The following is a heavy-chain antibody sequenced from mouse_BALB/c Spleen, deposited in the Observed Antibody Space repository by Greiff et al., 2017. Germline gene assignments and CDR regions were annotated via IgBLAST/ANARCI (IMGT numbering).Heavy chain of an antibody. Sequence: VQRVESGPGLVAPSQSLSITCTVSGFSLSRYSVHWVRQPPGKGLEWLGMIWGGGSTDYNSALKSRLSISKDNSKSQVFLKMNSLQTDDTAMYYCARVSTVVKGAWFAYWGQGTLVTVSA. D-gene: IGHD1-1*01. CDR2: IWGGGST. CDR1: GFSLSRYS. V-gene: IGHV2-6-4*01. J-gene: IGHJ3*01. CDR3: ARVSTVVKGAWFAY.